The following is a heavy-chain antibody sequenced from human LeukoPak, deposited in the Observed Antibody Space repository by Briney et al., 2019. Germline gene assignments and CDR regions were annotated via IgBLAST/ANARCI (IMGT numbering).Heavy chain of an antibody. D-gene: IGHD3-16*01. CDR3: ATVHTADYGDFDY. CDR1: GFTFSIAW. J-gene: IGHJ4*02. CDR2: IKTNTEGGAT. Sequence: GGSLRLSSAASGFTFSIAWMIWVRPVPGKGLEWVGRIKTNTEGGATNYAAPVKGRCTISRDDSKNTLYLQMNSRTPEDTAVYYCATVHTADYGDFDYWGQGTLVTVSS. V-gene: IGHV3-15*01.